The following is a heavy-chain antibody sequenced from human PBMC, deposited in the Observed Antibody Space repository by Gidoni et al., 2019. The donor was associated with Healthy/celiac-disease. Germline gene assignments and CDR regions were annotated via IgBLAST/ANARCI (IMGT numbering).Heavy chain of an antibody. V-gene: IGHV3-23*01. CDR1: GFTLSSYA. J-gene: IGHJ4*02. CDR3: AKMLGPLNWNSLIH. CDR2: ISGSGGNT. D-gene: IGHD1-7*01. Sequence: EVQLLESGGGLVQPGGSLRLSCAASGFTLSSYAMSWVRQAPGKGLEWVSSISGSGGNTYYADSVKGRFTISRDNSMKTLYVHMNSLRAEDTAVYYCAKMLGPLNWNSLIHWGQGTLVTVSS.